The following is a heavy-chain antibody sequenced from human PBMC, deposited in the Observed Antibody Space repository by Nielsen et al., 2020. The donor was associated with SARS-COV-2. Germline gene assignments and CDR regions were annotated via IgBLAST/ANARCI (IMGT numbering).Heavy chain of an antibody. Sequence: GESLRLSCAASGFTFSSYGMHWVRQAPGKGLEWVAVISYDGSNKYYADSVKGRFTISRDNSKSTLYLQMNSLRAEDTAVYYCAKDGATGKIRLQYSSSSGYYMDVWGKGTTVTVSS. CDR3: AKDGATGKIRLQYSSSSGYYMDV. J-gene: IGHJ6*03. D-gene: IGHD6-6*01. V-gene: IGHV3-30*18. CDR1: GFTFSSYG. CDR2: ISYDGSNK.